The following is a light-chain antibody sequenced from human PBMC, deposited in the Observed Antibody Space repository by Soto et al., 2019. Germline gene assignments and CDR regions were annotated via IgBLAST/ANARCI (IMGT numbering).Light chain of an antibody. V-gene: IGKV3-15*01. Sequence: EIVMTQSPATLSVSPGERATLSCRASQSVSTNLAWYQQKPGQAPRLLIYDASTRATGLPARFSGSESGTDFTLTISSLQSEDFGVYYCHQYNNWPITFGQGTRLE. J-gene: IGKJ5*01. CDR3: HQYNNWPIT. CDR2: DAS. CDR1: QSVSTN.